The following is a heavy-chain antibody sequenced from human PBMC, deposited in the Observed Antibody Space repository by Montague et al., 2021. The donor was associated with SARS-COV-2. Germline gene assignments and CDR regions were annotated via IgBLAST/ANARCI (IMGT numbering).Heavy chain of an antibody. CDR1: GGSITNNIDY. Sequence: SETLSLTCTVSGGSITNNIDYWAWIRQPPGKGLEWIGSIYYTGNTYYNPSLKSRVTISVVTSKNHFTLKLSSVTAAETAVYYCARLKRYFDSSGSPSAFDXWGQRTKVTVSS. J-gene: IGHJ3*01. CDR2: IYYTGNT. V-gene: IGHV4-39*02. D-gene: IGHD3-22*01. CDR3: ARLKRYFDSSGSPSAFDX.